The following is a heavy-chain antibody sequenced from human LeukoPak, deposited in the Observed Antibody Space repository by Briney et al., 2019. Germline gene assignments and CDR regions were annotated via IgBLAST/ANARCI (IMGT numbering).Heavy chain of an antibody. CDR2: ISYDGSNT. V-gene: IGHV3-30-3*01. Sequence: GGSLRLSCAASGFTFNYYAMHWVRQAPGKGLEWVSFISYDGSNTYYTDYVKGRFTISRDNSKNTLYLQMNSLRAEDTAVYYCARESTLNPDSGFFDSWGQGTLVTVSS. J-gene: IGHJ4*02. CDR1: GFTFNYYA. D-gene: IGHD5-12*01. CDR3: ARESTLNPDSGFFDS.